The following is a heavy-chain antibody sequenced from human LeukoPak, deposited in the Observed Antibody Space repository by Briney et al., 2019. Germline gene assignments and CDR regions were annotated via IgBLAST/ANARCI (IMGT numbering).Heavy chain of an antibody. V-gene: IGHV3-30-3*01. J-gene: IGHJ4*02. D-gene: IGHD1-26*01. CDR1: GFTFSSYA. CDR2: ISYDGSNK. Sequence: GGSLRLSCAASGFTFSSYAMHWVRQAPGKGLEWVAVISYDGSNKYYADSVKGRFIISRDNSKNTLYLQMNSLRAEDTAVYYCARVLVGATDYWGQGTLVTVSS. CDR3: ARVLVGATDY.